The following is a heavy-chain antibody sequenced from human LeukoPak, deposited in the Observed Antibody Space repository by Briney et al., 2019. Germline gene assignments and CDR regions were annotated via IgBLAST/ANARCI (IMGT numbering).Heavy chain of an antibody. Sequence: SETLSLTCTVSGGSISSYYWSWIRQPPGKGLEWIGYIYYSGSTNYNPSLKSRVTISVDTSKNQFSLKLSSVTAADTAVYYCARGLAIFGVVGYYYMDVWGKGTTVTVSS. V-gene: IGHV4-59*01. CDR3: ARGLAIFGVVGYYYMDV. D-gene: IGHD3-3*01. CDR1: GGSISSYY. J-gene: IGHJ6*03. CDR2: IYYSGST.